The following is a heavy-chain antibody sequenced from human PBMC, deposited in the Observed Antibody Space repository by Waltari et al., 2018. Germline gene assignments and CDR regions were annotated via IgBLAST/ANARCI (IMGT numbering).Heavy chain of an antibody. CDR2: IYRGGST. Sequence: EVQLVESGGGLMQPGGSLRLSCAASGFTVRTNYMTWVRQAPGKGLEWLSVIYRGGSTYYADSVKGRFTISRDNSKNTLYLQMNSLRAEDTAVYYCARDPSGSYPGDYWGQGTLVTVSS. CDR3: ARDPSGSYPGDY. CDR1: GFTVRTNY. V-gene: IGHV3-53*01. D-gene: IGHD1-26*01. J-gene: IGHJ4*02.